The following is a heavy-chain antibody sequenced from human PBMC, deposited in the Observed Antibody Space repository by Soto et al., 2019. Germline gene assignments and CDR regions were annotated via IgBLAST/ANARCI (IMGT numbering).Heavy chain of an antibody. Sequence: EXLKISYKSSGYXFTSYWLGWVRQMPGKGLEWMGIIYPGDSDTRYSPYFQGQVTISADKSISTAYLQWRSLKASDTAMYYCARLPQHYFDYWGQGALGTVS. CDR1: GYXFTSYW. V-gene: IGHV5-51*01. J-gene: IGHJ4*02. CDR2: IYPGDSDT. CDR3: ARLPQHYFDY.